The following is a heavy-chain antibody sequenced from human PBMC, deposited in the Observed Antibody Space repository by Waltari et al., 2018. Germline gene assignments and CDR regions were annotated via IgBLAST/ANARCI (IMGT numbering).Heavy chain of an antibody. CDR2: ISTAGNT. CDR3: ARRIWTQKYFDY. CDR1: GDSIGSFPYY. J-gene: IGHJ4*02. Sequence: QLKLQEPGPGLVKPSETLSITCPVSGDSIGSFPYYWAWIRQPPGRGPEWIGTISTAGNTYYNPALKSRVTLSVDTSKNQFSLKLNSVTAADTAVYFCARRIWTQKYFDYWGQGTLLIVSS. D-gene: IGHD3-3*01. V-gene: IGHV4-39*01.